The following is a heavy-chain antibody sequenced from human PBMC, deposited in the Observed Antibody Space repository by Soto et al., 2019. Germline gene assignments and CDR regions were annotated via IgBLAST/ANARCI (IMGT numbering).Heavy chain of an antibody. J-gene: IGHJ6*02. V-gene: IGHV3-30*18. CDR1: GFTFSSYG. D-gene: IGHD6-13*01. CDR2: ISYDGSNK. Sequence: RGSLRLSCAASGFTFSSYGMHWVCQAPGKGLEWVAVISYDGSNKYYADSVKGRFTISRDNSKNTLYLQMNSLRAEDTAVYYCAKEGGGSWYFYYYYGMDVWGQGTTVTVS. CDR3: AKEGGGSWYFYYYYGMDV.